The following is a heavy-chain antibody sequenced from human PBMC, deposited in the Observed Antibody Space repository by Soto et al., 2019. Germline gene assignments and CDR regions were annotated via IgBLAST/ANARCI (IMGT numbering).Heavy chain of an antibody. CDR1: GFSSTRYE. Sequence: GGSLRLSCAASGFSSTRYEMNWVRQAPGKALEWLSYISTSGNILHYADSVKGRFTISRDSAKNSLYLQMNSLRAEDTAVYYFARDLSNIGRTWSGTDNYYDGMDVWGPGTTVTVSS. D-gene: IGHD2-15*01. V-gene: IGHV3-48*03. CDR2: ISTSGNIL. J-gene: IGHJ6*02. CDR3: ARDLSNIGRTWSGTDNYYDGMDV.